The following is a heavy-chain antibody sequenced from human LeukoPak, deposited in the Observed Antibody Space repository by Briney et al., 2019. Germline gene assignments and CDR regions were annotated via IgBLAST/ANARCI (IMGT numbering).Heavy chain of an antibody. J-gene: IGHJ4*02. Sequence: SGPALVKPTQTLTLTCTFSGFSLSTSGMCVSWIRQPPGKALEWLARIDWDDDKYYSTSLKTRLTISQDTSKNQVVLSMTNMDPVDTATYYCARKTSLAGAYDYWGQGTLVTVSS. CDR1: GFSLSTSGMC. D-gene: IGHD6-19*01. CDR2: IDWDDDK. CDR3: ARKTSLAGAYDY. V-gene: IGHV2-70*11.